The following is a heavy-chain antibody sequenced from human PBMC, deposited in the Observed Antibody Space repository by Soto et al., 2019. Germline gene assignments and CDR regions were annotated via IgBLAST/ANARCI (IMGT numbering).Heavy chain of an antibody. Sequence: EVQLVESGGGLVQPGGSLRLSCAASGFTFTNAWMSWVRQAPGKGLEWIGRIKSKTDGGTTDCAAPVEGRFTISRADSKNTLDVQMNSLTTEDTGVYYCVTGHFPSVVVPPAPMVTTIRGDYWGRGTLVTVSS. CDR3: VTGHFPSVVVPPAPMVTTIRGDY. D-gene: IGHD2-2*01. CDR1: GFTFTNAW. V-gene: IGHV3-15*01. J-gene: IGHJ4*02. CDR2: IKSKTDGGTT.